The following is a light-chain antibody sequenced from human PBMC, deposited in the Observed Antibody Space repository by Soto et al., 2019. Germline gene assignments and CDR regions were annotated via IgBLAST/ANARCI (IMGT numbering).Light chain of an antibody. CDR2: EVS. CDR1: SSDVGRYNY. V-gene: IGLV2-8*01. CDR3: NSYAGGDWV. Sequence: QSALTQPPSASGSLGQSVTIPCTGTSSDVGRYNYVSWYQQHPGKVPKLLIYEVSNRPSGVPDRFSGSKSGNTASLTVSGLQAEDEADYHCNSYAGGDWVFGVGTKLTVL. J-gene: IGLJ3*02.